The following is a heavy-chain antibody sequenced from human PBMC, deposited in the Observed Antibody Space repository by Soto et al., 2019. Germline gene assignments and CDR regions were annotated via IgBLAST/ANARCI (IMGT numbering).Heavy chain of an antibody. CDR2: INPSAGGT. Sequence: QVQLVQSGAEVRKPGASVTVSCKASGYTFTTYYLHWGRQAPGQGLEWMGIINPSAGGTRYAQKFQGRVTMTRDTSTSTVYMELSSLRSEDTAMYYCARDWRLDYGDPNWFDPWGQGTLVTVSS. V-gene: IGHV1-46*01. CDR3: ARDWRLDYGDPNWFDP. D-gene: IGHD4-17*01. J-gene: IGHJ5*02. CDR1: GYTFTTYY.